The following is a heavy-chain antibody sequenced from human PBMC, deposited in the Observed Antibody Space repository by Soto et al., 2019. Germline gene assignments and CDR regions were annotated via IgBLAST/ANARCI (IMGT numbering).Heavy chain of an antibody. D-gene: IGHD6-13*01. V-gene: IGHV3-7*05. CDR1: GFTFSSYW. CDR3: ARDLLIAAAGPGY. J-gene: IGHJ4*02. Sequence: SGGSLRLSCAASGFTFSSYWMSWVRQAPGKGLEWVANIKQDGSEKYYVDSVKGRFTISRDNAKNSLYLQMNSLRAEDTTVYYCARDLLIAAAGPGYWGQGTLVTVSS. CDR2: IKQDGSEK.